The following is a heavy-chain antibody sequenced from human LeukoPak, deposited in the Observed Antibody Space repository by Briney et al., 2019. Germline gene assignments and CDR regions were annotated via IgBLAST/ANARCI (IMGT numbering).Heavy chain of an antibody. CDR2: ISGSGGST. D-gene: IGHD3-9*01. J-gene: IGHJ6*03. CDR3: AKDGGEYYDILTGYYPRLYYMDV. CDR1: GFTFSTYG. Sequence: GGSLRLSCSASGFTFSTYGMSWVRQAPGKGLEWVSAISGSGGSTYYADSVKGRFTISRDNSKNTLYLQMNSLRAEDTAVYYCAKDGGEYYDILTGYYPRLYYMDVWGKGTTVTISS. V-gene: IGHV3-23*01.